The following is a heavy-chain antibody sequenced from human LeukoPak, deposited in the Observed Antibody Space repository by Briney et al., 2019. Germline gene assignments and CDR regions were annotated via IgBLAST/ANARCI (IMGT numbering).Heavy chain of an antibody. V-gene: IGHV3-21*01. Sequence: GGSLRLSCAASGLTFDDRGMSWVRQAPGKGLEWVSSLIRSNSYIYYGDSVKGRFTISRDNAKNSLYLQMNSLRAEDTAVYYCARVPEEYCSSTSCYGAFDIWGQGTMVTVSS. D-gene: IGHD2-2*01. CDR2: LIRSNSYI. CDR1: GLTFDDRG. CDR3: ARVPEEYCSSTSCYGAFDI. J-gene: IGHJ3*02.